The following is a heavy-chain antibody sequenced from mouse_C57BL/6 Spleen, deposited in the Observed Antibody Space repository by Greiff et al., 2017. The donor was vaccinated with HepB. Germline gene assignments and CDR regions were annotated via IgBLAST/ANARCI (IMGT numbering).Heavy chain of an antibody. D-gene: IGHD1-2*01. J-gene: IGHJ1*03. CDR2: ISNGGGST. CDR1: GFTFSDYY. Sequence: EVKLVESGGGLVQPGGSLKLSCAASGFTFSDYYMYWVRQTPEKRLEWVAYISNGGGSTYYPYTVKGRFTISRDNAKNTLYLQMSRLKSEDTAMYYCARGGITTASRGYFDVWGTGTTVTVSS. CDR3: ARGGITTASRGYFDV. V-gene: IGHV5-12*01.